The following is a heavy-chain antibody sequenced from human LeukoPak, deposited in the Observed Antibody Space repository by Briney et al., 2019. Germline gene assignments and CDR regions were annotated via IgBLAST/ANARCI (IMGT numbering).Heavy chain of an antibody. CDR3: AKDYPLDY. CDR1: GFTFGNYT. Sequence: GGSLRLSCAASGFTFGNYTMHWVRQAPGKGLEWVSAISGSGGSTYYADSVKGRFTISRDNSKNTVYLQMNTLRAEDTAVYYCAKDYPLDYWGQGALVTVSS. V-gene: IGHV3-23*01. J-gene: IGHJ4*02. CDR2: ISGSGGST.